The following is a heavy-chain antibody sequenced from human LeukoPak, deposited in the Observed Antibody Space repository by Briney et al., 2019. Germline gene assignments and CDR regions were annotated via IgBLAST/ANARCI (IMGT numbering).Heavy chain of an antibody. J-gene: IGHJ4*02. Sequence: GGSLRLSCAASGFTFNSYAMSWVRQAPWERLQWVSGISDSGGNTYYADSVRGRFTISRDNSKNTLYLQMNSLRAEDTAVYYCAKPADYGYFDYWGQGTLVTVSS. V-gene: IGHV3-23*01. CDR1: GFTFNSYA. D-gene: IGHD4-17*01. CDR3: AKPADYGYFDY. CDR2: ISDSGGNT.